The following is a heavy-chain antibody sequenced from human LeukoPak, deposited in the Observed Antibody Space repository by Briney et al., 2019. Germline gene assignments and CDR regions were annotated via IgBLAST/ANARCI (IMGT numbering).Heavy chain of an antibody. V-gene: IGHV1-18*01. J-gene: IGHJ4*02. CDR3: ARVLRYFDPFPTGGDY. Sequence: ASVKVSCKASGYTFTSYLISWVRQVPGQGPEWMGWISGHNGNTNYAQKFKDRVTLTTDTSTSTAYMELRSLTSDDTAVYYCARVLRYFDPFPTGGDYWGQGTLVTVSS. D-gene: IGHD3-9*01. CDR2: ISGHNGNT. CDR1: GYTFTSYL.